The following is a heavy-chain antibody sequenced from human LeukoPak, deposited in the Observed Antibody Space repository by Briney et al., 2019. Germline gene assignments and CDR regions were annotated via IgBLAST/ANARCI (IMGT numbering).Heavy chain of an antibody. Sequence: GGSLRLSCAASGFTFSSYSMHWVRQAPGKGLEYVSAISSNGGSTYYANSVKGQFTISRDNSKSTLNLQMNSLRPEDTAVYYCAREHSDDYVWGSHRYISRSVDYWGQGTLVTVSS. J-gene: IGHJ4*02. CDR1: GFTFSSYS. D-gene: IGHD3-16*02. CDR2: ISSNGGST. V-gene: IGHV3-64*01. CDR3: AREHSDDYVWGSHRYISRSVDY.